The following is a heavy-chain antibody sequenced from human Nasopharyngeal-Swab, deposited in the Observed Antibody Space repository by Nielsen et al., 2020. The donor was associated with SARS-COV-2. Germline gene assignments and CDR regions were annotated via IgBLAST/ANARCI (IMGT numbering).Heavy chain of an antibody. J-gene: IGHJ4*02. Sequence: ASVKVSCKASGYTLSTYAMYWVRQAPGQRPEWMAWINTDNGDTRYSPKFQGRVIVTRDTSATTGYMGLSSLTSEDTAMYYCVRDDGGSYLLDYWGQGTLVTVSS. V-gene: IGHV1-3*04. CDR1: GYTLSTYA. D-gene: IGHD1-26*01. CDR3: VRDDGGSYLLDY. CDR2: INTDNGDT.